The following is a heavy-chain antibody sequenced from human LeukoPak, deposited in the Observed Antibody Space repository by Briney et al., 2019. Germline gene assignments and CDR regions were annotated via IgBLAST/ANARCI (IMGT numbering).Heavy chain of an antibody. V-gene: IGHV4-59*01. Sequence: SETLSLTCTVSGGSINSYYWGWIRQPPGKGLEWIGYISYSGSTNYNPSLKSRVTISVDTSKNQFFLKLSSVTAADTALYYCTRGNANWGQGTLVTVSS. CDR3: TRGNAN. CDR1: GGSINSYY. CDR2: ISYSGST. J-gene: IGHJ4*02.